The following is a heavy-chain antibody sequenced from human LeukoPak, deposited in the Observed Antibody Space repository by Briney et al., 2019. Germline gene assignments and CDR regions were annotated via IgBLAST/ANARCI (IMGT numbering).Heavy chain of an antibody. D-gene: IGHD3-10*01. CDR3: ARLPNYYGSGSYPTLDY. CDR1: GYTFTSYG. CDR2: ISAYNGNT. V-gene: IGHV1-18*01. J-gene: IGHJ4*02. Sequence: ASVKVSCKASGYTFTSYGISWVRQAPGQGLEWMGWISAYNGNTNYAQKLQGRVTMTTDTSTSTAYMELRSLRSDDTAVYYCARLPNYYGSGSYPTLDYWGQGTLVTVSS.